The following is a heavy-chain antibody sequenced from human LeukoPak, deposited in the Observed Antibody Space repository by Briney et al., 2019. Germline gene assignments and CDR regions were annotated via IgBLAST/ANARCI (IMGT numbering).Heavy chain of an antibody. CDR3: ARHLITMIVVVPRDHDAFDI. CDR2: IYHSGST. CDR1: GGSISSGGYY. V-gene: IGHV4-30-2*01. Sequence: SETLSLTCTVSGGSISSGGYYWSWIRQPPGKGLEWIGYIYHSGSTYYNPSLKSRVTISVDRSKNQFSLKLSSVTAADTAVYYCARHLITMIVVVPRDHDAFDIWGQGTMVTVSS. D-gene: IGHD3-22*01. J-gene: IGHJ3*02.